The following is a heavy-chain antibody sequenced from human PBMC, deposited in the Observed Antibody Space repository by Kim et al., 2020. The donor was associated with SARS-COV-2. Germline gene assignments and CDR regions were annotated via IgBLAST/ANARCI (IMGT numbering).Heavy chain of an antibody. J-gene: IGHJ4*01. D-gene: IGHD6-19*01. CDR1: GFTFSSYG. Sequence: GESLKISCAASGFTFSSYGMHWVRQAPGKGLEWVAVISYDGSNKYYADSVKGRFTISRDNSKNTLYLQMNSLRAEDTAVYYCARDRSSGWYEGNYFDYWG. V-gene: IGHV3-33*05. CDR3: ARDRSSGWYEGNYFDY. CDR2: ISYDGSNK.